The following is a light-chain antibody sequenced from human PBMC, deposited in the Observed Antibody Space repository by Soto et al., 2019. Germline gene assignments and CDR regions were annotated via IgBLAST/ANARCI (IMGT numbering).Light chain of an antibody. CDR3: QHYNSYSEA. Sequence: IQIAQSPAALTGSVGDRVTITCGASQTISSWLAWYQQKPGKAPKLLIYTASTLKSGVPSRFSGSGSGTEFTLTISSLQPDDFATYYCQHYNSYSEAFGQGTKVDIK. CDR1: QTISSW. CDR2: TAS. V-gene: IGKV1-5*03. J-gene: IGKJ1*01.